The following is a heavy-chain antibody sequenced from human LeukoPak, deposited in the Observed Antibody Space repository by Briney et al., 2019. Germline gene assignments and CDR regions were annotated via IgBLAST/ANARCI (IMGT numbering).Heavy chain of an antibody. CDR3: ARGWWRIRYYYDSSGYHLQDY. V-gene: IGHV1-18*01. Sequence: ASVKLSCNSSGYTFTSYGISWVREPPGQGLEWMGWISAYNGNTNYAQKLQGRVTITTDTSTSTAYLELKSLSSDDTDVYYCARGWWRIRYYYDSSGYHLQDYWGQGTLVTVSS. CDR1: GYTFTSYG. D-gene: IGHD3-22*01. J-gene: IGHJ4*02. CDR2: ISAYNGNT.